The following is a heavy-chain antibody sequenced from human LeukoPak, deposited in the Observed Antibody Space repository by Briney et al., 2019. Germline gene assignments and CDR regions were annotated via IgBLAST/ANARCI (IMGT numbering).Heavy chain of an antibody. CDR2: ISGSGGST. CDR3: AKIVGYYGSGSYSHFDY. J-gene: IGHJ4*02. V-gene: IGHV3-23*01. CDR1: GFTFNSNA. D-gene: IGHD3-10*01. Sequence: GGSLRLSCAASGFTFNSNAMSWVRQAPGKGLEWVSAISGSGGSTYYADSVKGRFTISRDNSKNTLYLQMNSLRAEDTAVYYCAKIVGYYGSGSYSHFDYWGQGTLVTVSS.